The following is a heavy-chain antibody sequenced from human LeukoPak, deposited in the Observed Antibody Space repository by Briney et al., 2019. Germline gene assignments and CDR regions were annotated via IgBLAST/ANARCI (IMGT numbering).Heavy chain of an antibody. CDR2: ISGSGGST. CDR3: AKDLKLGDYFDY. V-gene: IGHV3-23*01. J-gene: IGHJ4*02. CDR1: GFTFSTYA. D-gene: IGHD3-16*01. Sequence: GGSLRLSCAASGFTFSTYAMSWVRQAPGKGLEWVSTISGSGGSTYYADSVKGRFTISRDNSKNTLYLQMNSLRAEDTAVYYCAKDLKLGDYFDYWGQGTLVTVSS.